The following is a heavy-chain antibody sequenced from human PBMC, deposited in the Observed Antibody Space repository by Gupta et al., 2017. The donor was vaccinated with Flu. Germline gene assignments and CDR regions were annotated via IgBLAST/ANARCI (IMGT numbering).Heavy chain of an antibody. CDR2: INHSGST. V-gene: IGHV4-34*01. D-gene: IGHD2-2*01. J-gene: IGHJ6*02. CDR3: ARGRGTTEYYYYYGMDV. Sequence: QVQLQQWGAGLLKPSETLSLTCAVYGGSFSGYYWSWIRQPPGKGPEWIGEINHSGSTKYNPSLKSRVTISIDMSKNQFSLKLSSVTAADTAVYYCARGRGTTEYYYYYGMDVWGQGTTVTVSS. CDR1: GGSFSGYY.